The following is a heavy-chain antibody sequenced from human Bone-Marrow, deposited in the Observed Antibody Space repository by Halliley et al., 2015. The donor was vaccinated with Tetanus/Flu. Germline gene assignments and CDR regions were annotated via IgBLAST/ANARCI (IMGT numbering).Heavy chain of an antibody. D-gene: IGHD1-1*01. CDR2: VNSDESST. V-gene: IGHV3-74*01. Sequence: VSRVNSDESSTNYADSGKGRFTISRDNAKNTVYLQVNNLRAEDTAVYYCTRGTTGGGGDFDIWGQGTMVTVSS. CDR3: TRGTTGGGGDFDI. J-gene: IGHJ3*02.